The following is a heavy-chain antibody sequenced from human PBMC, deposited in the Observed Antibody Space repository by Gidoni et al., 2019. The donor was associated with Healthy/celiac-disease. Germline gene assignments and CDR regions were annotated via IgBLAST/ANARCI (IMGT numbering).Heavy chain of an antibody. CDR3: AREGIVQQLGEFHYYYYGMDV. Sequence: QVQLVQSGAEVKKPGSSVKVSCKASGGTFSSYAISWVRQAPGQGLEWMGGIIPIFGTANYAQKFQGRVTITADESTSTAYMELSSLRSEDTAVYYCAREGIVQQLGEFHYYYYGMDVWGQGTTVTVSS. CDR1: GGTFSSYA. CDR2: IIPIFGTA. V-gene: IGHV1-69*01. D-gene: IGHD6-13*01. J-gene: IGHJ6*02.